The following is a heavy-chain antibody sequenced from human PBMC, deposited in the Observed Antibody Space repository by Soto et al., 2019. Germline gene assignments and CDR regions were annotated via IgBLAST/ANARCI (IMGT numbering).Heavy chain of an antibody. CDR3: ARSIYGSHIDY. V-gene: IGHV4-59*01. D-gene: IGHD3-16*02. CDR2: IYYSGST. CDR1: GGSISSYY. Sequence: PSETLSLTCTVSGGSISSYYWSWIRQPPGKGLEWIGYIYYSGSTNYNPSLKSRVTISVDTSKNQFSLKLSSVTAADTAVYYCARSIYGSHIDYWGQGTLVTVSS. J-gene: IGHJ4*02.